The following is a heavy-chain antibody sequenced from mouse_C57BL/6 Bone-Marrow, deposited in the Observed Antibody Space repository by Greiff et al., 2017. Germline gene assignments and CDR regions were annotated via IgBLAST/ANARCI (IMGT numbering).Heavy chain of an antibody. D-gene: IGHD3-1*01. CDR2: INPSTGGT. J-gene: IGHJ2*01. Sequence: EVMLVESGPELVKPGASVKISCKASGYSFTGYYMNWVKQSPEKSLEWIGEINPSTGGTTYNQKFKAKATLTVDKSSSTAYMQLKSLTSEDSAVYYCARWAYYFDYWGQGTTLTVSS. CDR1: GYSFTGYY. CDR3: ARWAYYFDY. V-gene: IGHV1-42*01.